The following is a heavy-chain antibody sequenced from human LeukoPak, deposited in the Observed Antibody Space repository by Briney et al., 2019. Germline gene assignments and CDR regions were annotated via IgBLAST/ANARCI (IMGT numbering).Heavy chain of an antibody. CDR2: ISDDGSNK. Sequence: GGSLRLSCAASGFTFSSYAMHWVRQAPGKGLEWVAVISDDGSNKYYADSVKGRFTISRDNSKNTLYLQMNSLRAEDTAVYYCARDTGQWLGHWYFDLWGRGTLVTVSS. CDR3: ARDTGQWLGHWYFDL. V-gene: IGHV3-30*04. D-gene: IGHD6-19*01. CDR1: GFTFSSYA. J-gene: IGHJ2*01.